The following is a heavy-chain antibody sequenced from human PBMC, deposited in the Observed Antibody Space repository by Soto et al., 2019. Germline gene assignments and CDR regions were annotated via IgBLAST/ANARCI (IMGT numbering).Heavy chain of an antibody. CDR2: INHSGST. Sequence: SETLSLTCAVYGGSFSGYYWSWIRQPPGKGLEWIGEINHSGSTNYNPSLKSRVTISVDTSKNQFSLKLSSVTAADAAVYYCARGFFPNGGHSSSWFGKYYYYGMDVWGQGTTVTVSS. V-gene: IGHV4-34*01. CDR3: ARGFFPNGGHSSSWFGKYYYYGMDV. J-gene: IGHJ6*02. D-gene: IGHD6-13*01. CDR1: GGSFSGYY.